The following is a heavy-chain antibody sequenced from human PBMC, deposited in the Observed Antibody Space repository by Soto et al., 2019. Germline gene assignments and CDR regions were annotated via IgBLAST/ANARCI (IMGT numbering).Heavy chain of an antibody. CDR3: AKEEAVAVVVDY. J-gene: IGHJ4*02. V-gene: IGHV3-30*18. CDR1: GFSFSSYG. Sequence: QVQLVESGGGVVRPGRSLRLSCAASGFSFSSYGMHWVRQAPGKGLEWVAGISYDGSNTYYADSVKGRFTISRDNAKNTRNLKMNSLRAEDTAVYYCAKEEAVAVVVDYWGQGTLVTVSS. CDR2: ISYDGSNT. D-gene: IGHD2-15*01.